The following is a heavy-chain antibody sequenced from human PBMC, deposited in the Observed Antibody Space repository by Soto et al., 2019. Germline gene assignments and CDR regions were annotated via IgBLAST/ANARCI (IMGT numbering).Heavy chain of an antibody. D-gene: IGHD5-18*01. Sequence: XASLLLSCAASVFTFRGYGMHWVRQAPGRGLEWVALISYDGSIKYYADSVRGRFTISRDNSKNTLYLQMNSLRAEDTAVYYCANSEYSRYKNIDVWGQGTKVTVSS. V-gene: IGHV3-30*18. J-gene: IGHJ6*02. CDR3: ANSEYSRYKNIDV. CDR1: VFTFRGYG. CDR2: ISYDGSIK.